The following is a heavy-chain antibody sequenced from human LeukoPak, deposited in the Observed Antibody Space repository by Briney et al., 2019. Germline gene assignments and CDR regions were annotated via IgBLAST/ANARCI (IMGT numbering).Heavy chain of an antibody. D-gene: IGHD3-22*01. Sequence: SETLSLTCAVYGGSFSGYCWSWIRQPPGKGLEWIGEINHSGSTNYNPSLKSRVTISVDTSKNQFSLKLSSVTAADTAVYYCARFFLVVETPRLVNWFDPWGQGTLVTVSS. CDR3: ARFFLVVETPRLVNWFDP. CDR2: INHSGST. CDR1: GGSFSGYC. J-gene: IGHJ5*02. V-gene: IGHV4-34*01.